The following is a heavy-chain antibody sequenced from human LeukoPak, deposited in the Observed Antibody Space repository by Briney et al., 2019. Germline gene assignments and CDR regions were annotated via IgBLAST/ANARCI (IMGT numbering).Heavy chain of an antibody. J-gene: IGHJ4*02. CDR1: GGTFSSYA. CDR3: ARIWRYSYEDY. V-gene: IGHV1-69*06. CDR2: IIPIFGTA. Sequence: ASVKVSCKASGGTFSSYAISWVRQAPGQGLEWMGGIIPIFGTANYAQKFQGRVTITADKSTSTAYMELSRLRSDDTAVYYCARIWRYSYEDYWGQGTLVTVSS. D-gene: IGHD5-18*01.